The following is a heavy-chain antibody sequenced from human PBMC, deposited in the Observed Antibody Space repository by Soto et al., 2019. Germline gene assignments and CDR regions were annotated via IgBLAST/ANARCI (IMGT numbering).Heavy chain of an antibody. D-gene: IGHD6-13*01. CDR3: ARSRYSGIYSDY. CDR1: GFTFRGYW. Sequence: EVQLVESGGGLIQPGGSLRLSCAASGFTFRGYWMHWVRQVPGKGLEWVLRINGDGSVTQCADSVKGRFTVSRDNVNNTLHLQMDSLRAEDTAVYYCARSRYSGIYSDYWGQGVLVSVSS. V-gene: IGHV3-74*03. CDR2: INGDGSVT. J-gene: IGHJ4*02.